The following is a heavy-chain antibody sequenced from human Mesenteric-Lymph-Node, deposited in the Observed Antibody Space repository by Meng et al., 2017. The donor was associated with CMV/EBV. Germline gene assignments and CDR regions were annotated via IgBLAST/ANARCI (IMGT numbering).Heavy chain of an antibody. J-gene: IGHJ3*02. Sequence: GESLKISGAASGFTFSSYSMNWVRQAPGKGLEWVSSISSSSRYIYYADSVKGRFTISRDNDKNSLYLQMNSLRAEDTAVYYCARAGRGYSSDAFDIWGQGTMVTVSS. D-gene: IGHD5-18*01. CDR3: ARAGRGYSSDAFDI. V-gene: IGHV3-21*01. CDR2: ISSSSRYI. CDR1: GFTFSSYS.